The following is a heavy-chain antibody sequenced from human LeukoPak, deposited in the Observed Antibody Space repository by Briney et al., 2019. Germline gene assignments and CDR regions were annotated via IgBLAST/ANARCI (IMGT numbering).Heavy chain of an antibody. CDR1: GGSISSYY. Sequence: SETLSLTCTVSGGSISSYYWSWIRQPPGKGLEWIGYIYYSGSTNYNPSLKSRVTISVDTSKNQFSLKLSSVTAADTAVYYCARSVSGWTYYFGYWGQGTLVTVTS. V-gene: IGHV4-59*01. J-gene: IGHJ4*02. CDR2: IYYSGST. D-gene: IGHD6-19*01. CDR3: ARSVSGWTYYFGY.